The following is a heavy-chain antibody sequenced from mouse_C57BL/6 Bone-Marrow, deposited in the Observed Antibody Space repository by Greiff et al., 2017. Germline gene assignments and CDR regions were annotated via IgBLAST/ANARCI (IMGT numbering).Heavy chain of an antibody. V-gene: IGHV5-16*01. Sequence: EVNVVESEGGLVQPGSSMKLSCTASGFTFSYYYMAWVRQVPEKGLEWVANINYDGSSTYYLDSLKSRFIISRDNAKNILYLQMSSLKSEDTATYYCARDTGNYAMDYWGQGTSVTVSS. CDR3: ARDTGNYAMDY. CDR2: INYDGSST. J-gene: IGHJ4*01. D-gene: IGHD4-1*01. CDR1: GFTFSYYY.